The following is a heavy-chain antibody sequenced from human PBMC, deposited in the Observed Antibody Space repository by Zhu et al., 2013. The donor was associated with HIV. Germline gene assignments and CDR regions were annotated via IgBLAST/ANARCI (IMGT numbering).Heavy chain of an antibody. CDR1: GGSFSGYY. CDR2: INHSGST. CDR3: ARGESGSYYIRRGWYFDL. V-gene: IGHV4-34*01. D-gene: IGHD1-26*01. Sequence: QVQLQQWGAGLLKPSETLSLTCAVYGGSFSGYYWSWIRQPPGKGLEWIGEINHSGSTNYNPSLKSRVTISVDTSKNQFSLKLSSVTAADTAVYYCARGESGSYYIRRGWYFDLWGRGTLVTVSS. J-gene: IGHJ2*01.